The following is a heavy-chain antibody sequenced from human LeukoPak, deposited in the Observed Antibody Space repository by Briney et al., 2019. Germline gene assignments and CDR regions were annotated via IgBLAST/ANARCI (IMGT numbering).Heavy chain of an antibody. Sequence: ASVTVSCKVSGYTLTELSMHWVRQAPGKGLEWMGWIIPNSGATNYAQTFQGSVTMTRDTSISTAYMELNRLTSDDTAVYYCARQLGATSRDYWGQGTLVTVSS. V-gene: IGHV1-2*02. J-gene: IGHJ4*02. CDR2: IIPNSGAT. CDR1: GYTLTELS. CDR3: ARQLGATSRDY. D-gene: IGHD1-26*01.